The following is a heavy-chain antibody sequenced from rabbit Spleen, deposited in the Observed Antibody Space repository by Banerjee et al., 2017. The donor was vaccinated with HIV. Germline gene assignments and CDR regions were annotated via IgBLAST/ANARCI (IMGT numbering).Heavy chain of an antibody. CDR3: ARDLVAVIGWNFNL. Sequence: QEQLEESGGDLVKPEGSLKLSCTVSGFSFSNKAVMCWVRQAPGKGLEWIACINAVTGKAVYASWAKGRFTFSKTSSTTVTLQMTSLTAADTATYFCARDLVAVIGWNFNLWGQGTLVTVS. D-gene: IGHD1-1*01. CDR1: GFSFSNKAV. V-gene: IGHV1S45*01. CDR2: INAVTGKA. J-gene: IGHJ4*01.